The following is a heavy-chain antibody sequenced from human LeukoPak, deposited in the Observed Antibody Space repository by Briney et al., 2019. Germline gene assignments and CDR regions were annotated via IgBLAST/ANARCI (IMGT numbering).Heavy chain of an antibody. CDR2: IYYSGST. Sequence: SETLSLTCTVSGYSISSGYYWGWIRPPPGKGLEWIGYIYYSGSTNYNPPLKSRVTISVDRSKNQFSLKLRSVIAADTAVYYCARVGWELLGPFDHWGQGTLVTVSS. CDR3: ARVGWELLGPFDH. CDR1: GYSISSGYY. J-gene: IGHJ4*02. V-gene: IGHV4-38-2*02. D-gene: IGHD1-26*01.